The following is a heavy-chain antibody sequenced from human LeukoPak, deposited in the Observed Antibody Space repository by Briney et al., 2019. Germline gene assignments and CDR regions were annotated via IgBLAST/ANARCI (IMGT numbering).Heavy chain of an antibody. V-gene: IGHV3-20*04. Sequence: GGSLGLSCVASGFTFNDYGMSWVRQGPGKGLEWVSGINWNGGTTGYADSVKGRFTISRDNAKNSLYLQMNSLRAEDTALYYCARDKHYYDSSNYVWGQGTLVTVSS. CDR3: ARDKHYYDSSNYV. CDR2: INWNGGTT. J-gene: IGHJ4*02. CDR1: GFTFNDYG. D-gene: IGHD3-22*01.